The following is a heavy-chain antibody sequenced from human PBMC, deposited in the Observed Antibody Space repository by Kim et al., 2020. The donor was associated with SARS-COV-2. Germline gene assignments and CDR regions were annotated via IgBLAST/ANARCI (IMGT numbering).Heavy chain of an antibody. D-gene: IGHD2-15*01. J-gene: IGHJ3*01. Sequence: ADSVKGRFTISRDNSKNTLYLQMNSLRAEDTAVYYCASSPREKDIVSRGVWGQGTMVTVSS. CDR3: ASSPREKDIVSRGV. V-gene: IGHV3-53*01.